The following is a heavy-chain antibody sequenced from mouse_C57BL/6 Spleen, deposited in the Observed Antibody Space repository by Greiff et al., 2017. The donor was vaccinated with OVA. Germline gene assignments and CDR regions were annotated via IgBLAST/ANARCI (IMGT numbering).Heavy chain of an antibody. CDR1: GFTFSDYY. V-gene: IGHV5-16*01. Sequence: EVQVVESEGGLVQPGSSMKLSCTASGFTFSDYYMAWVRQVPEKGLEWVANINYDGSSTYYLDSLKSRFIISRDNAKNILYLQMSSLKSEDTATYYCARGGGDWYFDVWGTGTTVTVSS. CDR3: ARGGGDWYFDV. J-gene: IGHJ1*03. CDR2: INYDGSST.